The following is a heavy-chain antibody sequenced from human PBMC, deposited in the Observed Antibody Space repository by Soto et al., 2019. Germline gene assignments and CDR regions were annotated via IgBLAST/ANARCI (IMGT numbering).Heavy chain of an antibody. D-gene: IGHD6-13*01. CDR2: INPNSGGT. V-gene: IGHV1-2*04. CDR1: GYTFTGYY. Sequence: ASVKVSCKASGYTFTGYYMHWVRQAPGQGLEWMGWINPNSGGTNYAQKFQGWVTMTRDTSISTAYMELSRLRSDDTAVYYCESGGYSGRGHDAFDFWGQGTMVTV. CDR3: ESGGYSGRGHDAFDF. J-gene: IGHJ3*01.